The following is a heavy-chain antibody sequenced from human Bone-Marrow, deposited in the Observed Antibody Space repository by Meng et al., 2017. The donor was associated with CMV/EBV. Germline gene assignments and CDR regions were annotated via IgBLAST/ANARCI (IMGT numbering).Heavy chain of an antibody. CDR2: IKSKTDGGTT. Sequence: GESLKISCAASGFTFSNAWMSWVRQAPGKGLEWVGRIKSKTDGGTTDYAAPVKGRFTISRDDSKNTLYLQMNSLKTEDTAVYYCTTDRNRHPLDRRDGYTIWGQGTLVTVSS. CDR3: TTDRNRHPLDRRDGYTI. CDR1: GFTFSNAW. J-gene: IGHJ4*02. D-gene: IGHD5-24*01. V-gene: IGHV3-15*01.